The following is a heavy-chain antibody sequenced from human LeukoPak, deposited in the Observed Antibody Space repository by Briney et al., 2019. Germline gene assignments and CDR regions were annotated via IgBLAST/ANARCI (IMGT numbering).Heavy chain of an antibody. CDR2: IHYSGST. J-gene: IGHJ6*03. V-gene: IGHV4-39*01. CDR3: ARRVVPGYYMDV. Sequence: SETLSLTCTVSGGSISSSSYYWGWIRQPPGKGLEWIGSIHYSGSTYYNPSLKSRVTISVETSKNQFSLKLSSVTAADTAVYYCARRVVPGYYMDVWGKGTTVTVSS. CDR1: GGSISSSSYY. D-gene: IGHD2-2*01.